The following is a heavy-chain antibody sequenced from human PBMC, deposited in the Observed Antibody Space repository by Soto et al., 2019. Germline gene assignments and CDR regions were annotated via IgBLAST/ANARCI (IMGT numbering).Heavy chain of an antibody. V-gene: IGHV6-1*01. Sequence: SQTLSLTCTISGGSVSSNSAAWNWIRQSPSRGLEWLGRTYYRSKWYNDYAVSVKSRITINPDTSKNQFSLQLNSATPEDTAVYYCARGYSSGWYNWFDPWGQGTLVTVS. CDR2: TYYRSKWYN. CDR1: GGSVSSNSAA. D-gene: IGHD6-19*01. J-gene: IGHJ5*02. CDR3: ARGYSSGWYNWFDP.